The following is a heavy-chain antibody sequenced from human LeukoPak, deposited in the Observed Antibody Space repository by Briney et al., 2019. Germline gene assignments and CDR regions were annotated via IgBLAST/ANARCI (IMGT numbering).Heavy chain of an antibody. CDR1: GFTFSSYA. J-gene: IGHJ6*03. Sequence: GGSLRLSCAASGFTFSSYAMSWVRQAPGKGLEWVSAISGSGGSTYYADSVKGRFTISRDNSKNTLYLQMNSLRAEDTAVYYCARDPYSGGYSVDLYYYYMDVWGKGTTVTVSS. V-gene: IGHV3-23*01. CDR3: ARDPYSGGYSVDLYYYYMDV. D-gene: IGHD1-26*01. CDR2: ISGSGGST.